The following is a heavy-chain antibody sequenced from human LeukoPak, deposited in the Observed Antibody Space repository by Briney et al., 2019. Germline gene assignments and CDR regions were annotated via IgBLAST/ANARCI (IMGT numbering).Heavy chain of an antibody. CDR1: GFTFSRYW. Sequence: GGSLRLSCAASGFTFSRYWMSWVRQAPGKGLEGVANIKQDGREKDYVDSVKGRFTISRDNAKNSLYLQMNSLRAEDTAVYYCARSPNCSGGSCYIFGYFDYWGQGTLVTVSS. CDR3: ARSPNCSGGSCYIFGYFDY. D-gene: IGHD2-15*01. CDR2: IKQDGREK. J-gene: IGHJ4*02. V-gene: IGHV3-7*03.